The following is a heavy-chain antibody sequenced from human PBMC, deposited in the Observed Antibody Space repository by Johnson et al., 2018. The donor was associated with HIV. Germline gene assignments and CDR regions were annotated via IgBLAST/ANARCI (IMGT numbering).Heavy chain of an antibody. V-gene: IGHV3-74*02. CDR2: ISSDGSST. CDR1: GFTFSSYA. J-gene: IGHJ3*01. CDR3: ARSGPNWAFDF. D-gene: IGHD1-1*01. Sequence: VQLVESGGGVVQPGRSLRLSCAASGFTFSSYAMHWVRQAPGKGLVWVSRISSDGSSTYYADSVKGRFTISRDNAKNTMFVQMNSLRAEETAVYYCARSGPNWAFDFWGQGTMVTVSS.